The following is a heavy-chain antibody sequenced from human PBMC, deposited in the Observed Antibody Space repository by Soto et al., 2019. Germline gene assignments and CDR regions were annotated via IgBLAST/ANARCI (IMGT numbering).Heavy chain of an antibody. D-gene: IGHD3-22*01. Sequence: QVQLVQSGAEVKKPGSSVKVSCKTSGGTFGSYAISWVRQAPGQGLECMGGIIPIFSTPNYAQKFQGRVTITADESTSTAYMELSSLRSEDTAVYYCARPIQYYFDTSAQSAWFDPWGQGTLVTVSS. V-gene: IGHV1-69*12. CDR3: ARPIQYYFDTSAQSAWFDP. CDR1: GGTFGSYA. J-gene: IGHJ5*02. CDR2: IIPIFSTP.